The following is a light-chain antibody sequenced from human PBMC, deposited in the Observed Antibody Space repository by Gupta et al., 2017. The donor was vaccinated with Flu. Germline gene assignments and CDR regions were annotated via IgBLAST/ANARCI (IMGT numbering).Light chain of an antibody. CDR3: QSYDSSLSAAV. CDR2: GNS. Sequence: QSVLTQPPSVSGAPGQRVTISCTGSSSNIGAGYVVHWYQQLPGTAPKLLIYGNSNRPSGVPDRFSGSKSGTSASLAITGLQAEDEADYYCQSYDSSLSAAVFGGGTQLTV. CDR1: SSNIGAGYV. J-gene: IGLJ7*01. V-gene: IGLV1-40*01.